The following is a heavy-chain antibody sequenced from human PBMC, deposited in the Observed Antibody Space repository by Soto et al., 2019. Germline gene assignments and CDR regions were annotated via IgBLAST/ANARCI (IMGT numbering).Heavy chain of an antibody. CDR2: ISGSGGST. D-gene: IGHD3-22*01. CDR3: AKAPASMIVVVINPLDY. CDR1: GFTFSSYA. J-gene: IGHJ4*02. Sequence: GGSLRLSCAASGFTFSSYAMSWVRQAPGKGLEWVSAISGSGGSTYYADSVKGRFTISRDNSKNTLYLQMNSLRAEDTAVYYFAKAPASMIVVVINPLDYWGQGTLVTVSS. V-gene: IGHV3-23*01.